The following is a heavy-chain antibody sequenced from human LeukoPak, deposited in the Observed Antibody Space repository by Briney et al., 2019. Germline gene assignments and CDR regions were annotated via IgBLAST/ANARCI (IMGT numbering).Heavy chain of an antibody. Sequence: ASVKVSCKASGYTFTSYGISWVRQAPGQGLEWMGWISAYNGNTNYAQKLQGRVTMTTDTSTSTAYMELRSLRSDDTAVYYCARESSYGSDYYYYYMDVWGKGTTVTVSS. V-gene: IGHV1-18*01. D-gene: IGHD3-10*01. CDR1: GYTFTSYG. J-gene: IGHJ6*03. CDR3: ARESSYGSDYYYYYMDV. CDR2: ISAYNGNT.